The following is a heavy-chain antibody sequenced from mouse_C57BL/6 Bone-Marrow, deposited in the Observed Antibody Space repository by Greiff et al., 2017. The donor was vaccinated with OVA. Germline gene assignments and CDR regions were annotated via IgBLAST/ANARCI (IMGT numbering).Heavy chain of an antibody. CDR2: IYPGDGDT. CDR1: GYAFSSYW. CDR3: ARREVTTKNWYFDV. D-gene: IGHD2-2*01. Sequence: QVQLQQSGAELVKPGASVKISCKASGYAFSSYWMNWVKQRPGKGLEWIGQIYPGDGDTNYNGKFKGKATLTADKSSSTAYMQLSSLTSEDSAVYFCARREVTTKNWYFDVWGTGTTVTVSS. J-gene: IGHJ1*03. V-gene: IGHV1-80*01.